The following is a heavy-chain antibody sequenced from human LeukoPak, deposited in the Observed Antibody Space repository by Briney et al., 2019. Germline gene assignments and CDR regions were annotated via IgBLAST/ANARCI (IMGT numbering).Heavy chain of an antibody. CDR3: ARDTLVLRPIVGATDRAFDI. J-gene: IGHJ3*02. CDR1: GGTFSSYA. Sequence: SVKVSCKASGGTFSSYASSAVRQAAGRELEWMGGIFPIFGTSNYAQRFQGGVMITPDEYTSTGYMALSSLKSEDTTVYYCARDTLVLRPIVGATDRAFDIWGQGTMVTVSS. V-gene: IGHV1-69*13. D-gene: IGHD1-26*01. CDR2: IFPIFGTS.